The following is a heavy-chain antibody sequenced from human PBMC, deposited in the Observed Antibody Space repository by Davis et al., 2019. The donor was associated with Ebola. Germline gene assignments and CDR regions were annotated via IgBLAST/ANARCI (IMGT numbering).Heavy chain of an antibody. CDR2: ISDFTGKV. J-gene: IGHJ5*02. CDR1: GYTFNNYG. Sequence: ASVKVSCKASGYTFNNYGISWVRQAPGQGLEWMGRISDFTGKVNYAQNFQGRVTMTTDTSTNTAYMELRGLRSDDTAVYFCARGVSLGSGWLKAFDWFDPWGQGTLVIVSS. V-gene: IGHV1-18*01. D-gene: IGHD6-19*01. CDR3: ARGVSLGSGWLKAFDWFDP.